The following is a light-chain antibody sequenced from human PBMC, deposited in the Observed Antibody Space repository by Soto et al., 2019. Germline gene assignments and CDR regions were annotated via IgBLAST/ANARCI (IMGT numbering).Light chain of an antibody. V-gene: IGKV3-15*01. CDR3: QQYNNWPPWT. CDR2: GAS. J-gene: IGKJ1*01. CDR1: QSVSSN. Sequence: EIVMTQSPATLSVSPGERATLSCRASQSVSSNLAWYQQKPSQAPRLLIYGASTRVTGIPARFSGSGSGTEFTLTISSLQSEDFAVYYCQQYNNWPPWTFGQGTKVDIK.